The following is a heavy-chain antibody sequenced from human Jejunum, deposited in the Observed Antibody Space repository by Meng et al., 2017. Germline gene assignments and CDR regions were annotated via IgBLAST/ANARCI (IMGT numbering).Heavy chain of an antibody. D-gene: IGHD5-12*01. CDR2: IWYRGNT. J-gene: IGHJ4*02. CDR3: ARYIEGTMRDY. V-gene: IGHV4-39*07. Sequence: SETLSLTCTVSGGSISSTGSYWGWIRQPPGEGLEWIGDIWYRGNTDYNPSLTSRATIWMDTSKNQFSMNLKSVTAADTAVYYCARYIEGTMRDYWGQGTLVTVSS. CDR1: GGSISSTGSY.